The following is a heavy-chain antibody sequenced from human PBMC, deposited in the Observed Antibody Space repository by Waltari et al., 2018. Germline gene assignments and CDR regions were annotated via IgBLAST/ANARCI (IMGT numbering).Heavy chain of an antibody. Sequence: EVQLVESGGGLIQPGGSLRLSCAASGFTVSGNYMNWVRQAPGKGVEWVSVIYISGKTYDADAVKGRFTISRDNSKNTLYLQMNSLRADDTAVYYCAREWEYRRFDCWGQGTLVTVSS. CDR3: AREWEYRRFDC. D-gene: IGHD5-18*01. V-gene: IGHV3-53*01. J-gene: IGHJ4*02. CDR1: GFTVSGNY. CDR2: IYISGKT.